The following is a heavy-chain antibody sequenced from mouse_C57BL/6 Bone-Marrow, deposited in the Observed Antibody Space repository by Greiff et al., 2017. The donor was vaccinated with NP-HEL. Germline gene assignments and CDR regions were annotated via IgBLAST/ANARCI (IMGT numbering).Heavy chain of an antibody. V-gene: IGHV14-1*01. CDR1: GFNIKDYY. CDR2: IDPEDGDT. Sequence: EVQGVESGAELVRPGASVKLSCTASGFNIKDYYMHWVKQRPEQGLEWIGRIDPEDGDTEYAPKFQGKATMTADTSSNTAYLQLSSLTSEDTAVYYCTTLYGNYEGDYAMDYWGQGTSVTVSS. J-gene: IGHJ4*01. D-gene: IGHD2-1*01. CDR3: TTLYGNYEGDYAMDY.